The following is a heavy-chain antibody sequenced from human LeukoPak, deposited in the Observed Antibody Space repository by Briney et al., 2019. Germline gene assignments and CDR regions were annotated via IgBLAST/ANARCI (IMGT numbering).Heavy chain of an antibody. CDR1: GGSISSYY. Sequence: PSETLSLTCTVSGGSISSYYWSWIRQPPGKGLEWIGYIYYSGSTNYNPSLKSRVTMSVDTSKNKFSLKLSSVTAADTAVYYFARDPRKTTGRMFDYWGQGTLVTVSS. J-gene: IGHJ4*02. CDR3: ARDPRKTTGRMFDY. CDR2: IYYSGST. D-gene: IGHD4-17*01. V-gene: IGHV4-59*12.